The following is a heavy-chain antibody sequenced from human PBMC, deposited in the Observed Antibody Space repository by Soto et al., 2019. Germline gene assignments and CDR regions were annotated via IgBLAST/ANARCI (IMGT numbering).Heavy chain of an antibody. Sequence: QVQLVESGGGVVQPGRSLRLSCAASGFTFSSYAMHWVRQAPGKGLEWVAVISYDGSNKYYADSVKGRFTISRDNSKNALYLHMNSLGAEDTAVYYCARDPLWGTAMVLWYLDLWGRGTLVTVSS. J-gene: IGHJ2*01. V-gene: IGHV3-30-3*01. CDR3: ARDPLWGTAMVLWYLDL. CDR1: GFTFSSYA. D-gene: IGHD5-18*01. CDR2: ISYDGSNK.